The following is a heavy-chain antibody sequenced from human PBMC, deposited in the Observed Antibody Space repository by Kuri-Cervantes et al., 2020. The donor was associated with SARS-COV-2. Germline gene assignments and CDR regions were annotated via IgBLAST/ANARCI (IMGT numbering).Heavy chain of an antibody. CDR2: IYSGGST. Sequence: LSLTCAASGFTVSSNYMSWVRQAPGKGLEWVSVIYSGGSTYYADSVKGRFTISIDNSKNTLYLQMNSLRAEDTAVYYCARDRSGRTNASLRLDYFDYWGQGTLVTVSS. V-gene: IGHV3-53*01. CDR1: GFTVSSNY. J-gene: IGHJ4*02. D-gene: IGHD2-8*01. CDR3: ARDRSGRTNASLRLDYFDY.